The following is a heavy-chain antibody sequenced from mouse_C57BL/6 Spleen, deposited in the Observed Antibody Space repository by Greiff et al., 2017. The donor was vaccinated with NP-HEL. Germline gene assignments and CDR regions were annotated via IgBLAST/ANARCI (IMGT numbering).Heavy chain of an antibody. J-gene: IGHJ2*01. Sequence: QVQLQQSGAELVKPGASVKISCKASGYAFSSYWMNWVKQRPGKGLEWIGQIYPGDGDTNYNGKFKGKATLTADKSSSTAYMQLSSLTSEDSAVYFCARGEMGNYFFDYWGQGTTLTVSS. CDR1: GYAFSSYW. CDR2: IYPGDGDT. D-gene: IGHD2-1*01. CDR3: ARGEMGNYFFDY. V-gene: IGHV1-80*01.